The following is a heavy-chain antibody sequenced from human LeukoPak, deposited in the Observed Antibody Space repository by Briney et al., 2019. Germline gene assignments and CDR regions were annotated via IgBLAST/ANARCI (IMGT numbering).Heavy chain of an antibody. D-gene: IGHD1-26*01. V-gene: IGHV1-69*04. J-gene: IGHJ4*02. CDR2: IFPIFGIA. CDR1: GGTFSSYA. CDR3: AGEMVGATPPSDY. Sequence: GSSVKVSCKASGGTFSSYAISWVRQAPGQGLEWMGRIFPIFGIANYAQKFQGRVTITADKSTSTAYMELSSLRSEDTAVYYCAGEMVGATPPSDYWGQGTLVTVSS.